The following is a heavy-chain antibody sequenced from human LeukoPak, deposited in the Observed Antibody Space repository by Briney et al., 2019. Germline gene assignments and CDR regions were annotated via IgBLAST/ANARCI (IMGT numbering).Heavy chain of an antibody. CDR2: ISSSSNTI. V-gene: IGHV3-48*04. J-gene: IGHJ4*02. D-gene: IGHD2-15*01. Sequence: GGSLRLSCAASGFTFSSYTMNWVRQAPGKGLEWISYISSSSNTIYYADSVKGRFTISRDNAKNSLYLQMNSLRTEDTAVYYCARMRRYLGYCSGGSCFYYFDYWGQGTLVTVSS. CDR1: GFTFSSYT. CDR3: ARMRRYLGYCSGGSCFYYFDY.